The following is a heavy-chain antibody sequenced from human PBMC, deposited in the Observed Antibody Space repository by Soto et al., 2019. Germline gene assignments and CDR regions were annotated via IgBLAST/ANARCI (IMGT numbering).Heavy chain of an antibody. D-gene: IGHD3-3*01. CDR3: ARDSPYDFWSGYALDP. V-gene: IGHV1-69*08. CDR2: IIPILGIA. CDR1: GGTFSSYT. J-gene: IGHJ5*02. Sequence: QVQLVQSGAEVKKPGSSVKVSCKASGGTFSSYTISWVRQAPGQGLEWMGRIIPILGIANYAQKFQGRVTITADKSTSTAYMELSSLRSEDTPVYYCARDSPYDFWSGYALDPWGQGTLVTVSS.